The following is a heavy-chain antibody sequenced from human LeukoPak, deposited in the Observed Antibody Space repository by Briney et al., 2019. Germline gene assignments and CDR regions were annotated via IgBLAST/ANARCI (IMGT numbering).Heavy chain of an antibody. CDR1: GFTFSDYY. Sequence: PGGSLRLSCAASGFTFSDYYMSWIRQAPGKGLEWVSYISSSGSTIYYADSGKGRFTISRDNAKNSLYLQMNSLRAEDTAVYYCARELGYGDSSNFYNWFDPWGQGTLVTVSS. CDR2: ISSSGSTI. D-gene: IGHD4-17*01. CDR3: ARELGYGDSSNFYNWFDP. V-gene: IGHV3-11*01. J-gene: IGHJ5*02.